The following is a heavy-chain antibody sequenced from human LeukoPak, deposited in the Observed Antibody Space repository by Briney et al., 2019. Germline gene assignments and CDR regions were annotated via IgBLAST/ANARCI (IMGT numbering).Heavy chain of an antibody. V-gene: IGHV3-21*01. CDR3: AMILGGYAPGDY. CDR2: ISSSSRYI. J-gene: IGHJ4*02. CDR1: GFTFSSYS. Sequence: GGSLRLSCAASGFTFSSYSMNWVRQAPGKGVEGVSSISSSSRYIYHADSVKGRFTISRDNAKNSLYLQMNSLRAEDTAVYYCAMILGGYAPGDYWGQGTLVTVSS. D-gene: IGHD5-12*01.